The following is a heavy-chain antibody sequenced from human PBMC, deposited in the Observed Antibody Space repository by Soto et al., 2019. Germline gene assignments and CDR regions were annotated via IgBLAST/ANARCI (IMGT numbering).Heavy chain of an antibody. CDR1: GLIFRTYS. D-gene: IGHD2-15*01. Sequence: EAQLVESGGGLVKPGGSLRLSCAASGLIFRTYSMNWVRQAPGKGLEWVSSVTRDSEFTFYADTVRRRFTISRDNVRSIVYLQMNSLRAEDTAVYYCARDAVVVEYWSFSIWGQGTMVSVSS. J-gene: IGHJ3*02. CDR2: VTRDSEFT. CDR3: ARDAVVVEYWSFSI. V-gene: IGHV3-21*01.